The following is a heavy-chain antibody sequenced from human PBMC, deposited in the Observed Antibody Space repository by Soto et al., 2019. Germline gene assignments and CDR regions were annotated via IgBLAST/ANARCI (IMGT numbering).Heavy chain of an antibody. Sequence: GGSLRLSCAASGFTFSSYGMHWVRQAPGKGLEWVAVISYDGSNKYYADSVKGRFTISRDNSKNTLYLQMNSLRAEDTAVYYCAKDNYRIVAKIGSPSYYYYYMDVWGKGTTVTVSS. D-gene: IGHD5-12*01. CDR2: ISYDGSNK. CDR3: AKDNYRIVAKIGSPSYYYYYMDV. J-gene: IGHJ6*03. CDR1: GFTFSSYG. V-gene: IGHV3-30*18.